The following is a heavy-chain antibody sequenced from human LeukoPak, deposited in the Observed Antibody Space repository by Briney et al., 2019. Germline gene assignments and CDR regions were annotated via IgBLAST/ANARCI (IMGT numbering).Heavy chain of an antibody. CDR2: IHYSGNT. J-gene: IGHJ1*01. D-gene: IGHD4-11*01. Sequence: SETLSLTCTVSGGSISSSNYYWGWIRQPPGKGLEWIGSIHYSGNTNYNPSLKSRVSISVDNSRNQFSLRLSSVTAADTAVYYCARKGYSDYEGYFQHWGQGTLVTVSS. CDR1: GGSISSSNYY. CDR3: ARKGYSDYEGYFQH. V-gene: IGHV4-39*07.